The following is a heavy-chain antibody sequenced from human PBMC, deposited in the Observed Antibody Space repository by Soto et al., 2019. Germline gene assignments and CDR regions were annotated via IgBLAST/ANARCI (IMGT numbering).Heavy chain of an antibody. CDR1: GGSFSGYY. V-gene: IGHV4-34*01. D-gene: IGHD2-15*01. Sequence: QVQLQPWGAGLLKPSETLSLTCAVYGGSFSGYYWSWIRQPPGKGLEWFGEINHSGSTNYNPSLKSRVTISVDTSKNQFSLKLSSVTAADTAVYYCARSGSVVVAAIVRGARRFDPWGQGTLVTVSS. J-gene: IGHJ5*02. CDR2: INHSGST. CDR3: ARSGSVVVAAIVRGARRFDP.